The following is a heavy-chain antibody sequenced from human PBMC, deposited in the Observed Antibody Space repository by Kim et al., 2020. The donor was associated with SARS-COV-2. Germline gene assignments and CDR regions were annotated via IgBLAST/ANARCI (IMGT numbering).Heavy chain of an antibody. J-gene: IGHJ3*01. CDR1: GFTFDTYV. Sequence: GGSLRLSCTASGFTFDTYVMSWVRQGPGKGLEWVSAITANGYNTYYADSVKGRFTISRDNSKNTVFLQMNSLRVEDMAVYYCAKRPVPTARGVFDFRGQGTLVTVSS. V-gene: IGHV3-23*01. CDR3: AKRPVPTARGVFDF. CDR2: ITANGYNT. D-gene: IGHD2-2*01.